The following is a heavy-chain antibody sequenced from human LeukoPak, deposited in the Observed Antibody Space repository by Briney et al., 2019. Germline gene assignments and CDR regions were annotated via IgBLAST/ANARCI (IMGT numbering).Heavy chain of an antibody. Sequence: GGSLRLSCAAYGFTFSSYWMSWVRQAPGKGLEWVANIKQDGSEKYYVDSVKGRFTISRDNAKNSLYLQMNSLRAEDTAVYYCARVDGIAVAGTYNWFDPWGQGTLVTVSS. CDR3: ARVDGIAVAGTYNWFDP. D-gene: IGHD6-19*01. V-gene: IGHV3-7*01. CDR1: GFTFSSYW. CDR2: IKQDGSEK. J-gene: IGHJ5*02.